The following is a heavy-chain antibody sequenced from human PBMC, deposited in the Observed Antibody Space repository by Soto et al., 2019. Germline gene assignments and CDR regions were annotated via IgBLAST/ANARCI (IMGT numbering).Heavy chain of an antibody. CDR2: IYYSGST. Sequence: SETLSLTCTVSGGSISSYYWSWIRQPPGKGLEWIGYIYYSGSTNYNPSLKSRVTISVDTSKNHFSLKLSSVTAADTAVYYCARHSAARPIWYFDYWGQGTLVTVSS. D-gene: IGHD6-6*01. V-gene: IGHV4-59*08. CDR1: GGSISSYY. J-gene: IGHJ4*02. CDR3: ARHSAARPIWYFDY.